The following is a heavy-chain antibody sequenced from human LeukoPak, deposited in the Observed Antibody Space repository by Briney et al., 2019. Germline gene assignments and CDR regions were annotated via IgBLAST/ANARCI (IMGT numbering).Heavy chain of an antibody. CDR1: GYTFTGHY. CDR3: ARDKDTAMVGDY. Sequence: ASVKVSCKAPGYTFTGHYMHWVRQAPGQGLEWMGWINPNSGGTNYAQNFQGRVTMTRDTSISSAYMELSSLRSDDTAVYYCARDKDTAMVGDYWGQGTLLTVSS. D-gene: IGHD5-18*01. CDR2: INPNSGGT. J-gene: IGHJ4*02. V-gene: IGHV1-2*02.